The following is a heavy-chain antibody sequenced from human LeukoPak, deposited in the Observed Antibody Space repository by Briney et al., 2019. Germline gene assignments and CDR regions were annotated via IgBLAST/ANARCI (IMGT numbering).Heavy chain of an antibody. CDR1: GFTFSSYG. D-gene: IGHD6-19*01. J-gene: IGHJ5*02. CDR3: AREDIAVAGTYFDP. CDR2: ISYDGSNK. Sequence: GGSLRLSCAASGFTFSSYGMHWVRQAPGKGLEWVAVISYDGSNKYYADSVKGRFTISRDNSKNTLYLQMNSLRAEDTAVYYCAREDIAVAGTYFDPWGQGTLVTVSS. V-gene: IGHV3-30*03.